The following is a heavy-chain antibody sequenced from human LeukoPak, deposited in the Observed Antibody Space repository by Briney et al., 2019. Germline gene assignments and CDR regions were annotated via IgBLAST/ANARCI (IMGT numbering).Heavy chain of an antibody. CDR3: ARGLYYYDSSGYSVYFDY. CDR1: GYTFTSYG. D-gene: IGHD3-22*01. J-gene: IGHJ4*02. V-gene: IGHV1-18*01. CDR2: ISAYNGNT. Sequence: GASVKVSCKASGYTFTSYGISWVRQAPGQGLEWVGWISAYNGNTNYAHKLQGTVTMTTDKYKSTGYMALRSLTSDDPAVYYCARGLYYYDSSGYSVYFDYWGKGNLVTVSS.